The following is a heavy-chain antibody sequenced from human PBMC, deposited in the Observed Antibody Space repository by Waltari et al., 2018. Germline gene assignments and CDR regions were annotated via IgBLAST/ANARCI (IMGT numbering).Heavy chain of an antibody. V-gene: IGHV1-2*06. CDR1: GYTFTGYY. CDR2: INPNSGGT. Sequence: QVQLVQSGAEVTKPGASVKVSCKASGYTFTGYYMHWVRQAPGQGLEWMGRINPNSGGTNYAQKFQGRVTMTRDTSISTAYMELSRLRSDDTAVYYCARDPYDFWSGYYPTNFDYWGQGTLVTVSS. D-gene: IGHD3-3*01. CDR3: ARDPYDFWSGYYPTNFDY. J-gene: IGHJ4*02.